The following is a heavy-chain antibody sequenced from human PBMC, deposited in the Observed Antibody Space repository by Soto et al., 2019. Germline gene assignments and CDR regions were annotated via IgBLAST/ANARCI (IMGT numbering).Heavy chain of an antibody. V-gene: IGHV1-3*01. CDR1: GYTFSSYA. Sequence: QFHLVQSGAEVRKPGASVKVSCKASGYTFSSYAMHWVRQAPGQRLAWMGWNNADYGNTKSSQKFQDRVTISRDTSAGTAYMELTSLRSEDTAVYYCARDTGDGTFDFWGQGTLVTVSS. D-gene: IGHD7-27*01. CDR2: NNADYGNT. CDR3: ARDTGDGTFDF. J-gene: IGHJ4*02.